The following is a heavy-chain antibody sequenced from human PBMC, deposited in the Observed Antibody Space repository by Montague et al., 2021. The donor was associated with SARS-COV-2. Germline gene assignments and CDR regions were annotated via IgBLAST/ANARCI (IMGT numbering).Heavy chain of an antibody. CDR1: RGSFHIFS. Sequence: SETLSLTCAVYRGSFHIFSWGWIRRSPGKGLEWIGEIDHSGNTNYNPSLKSRVTISVDTSKNQFSLNLTSVTAADTAMYYCARGSRVVGITPGFRYWGQGTQVAVSS. V-gene: IGHV4-34*01. CDR2: IDHSGNT. J-gene: IGHJ4*02. D-gene: IGHD2-21*01. CDR3: ARGSRVVGITPGFRY.